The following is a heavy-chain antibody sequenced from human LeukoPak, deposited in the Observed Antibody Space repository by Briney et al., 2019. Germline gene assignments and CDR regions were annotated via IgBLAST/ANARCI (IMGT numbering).Heavy chain of an antibody. J-gene: IGHJ4*02. CDR2: IYHSGST. CDR1: GYSISSGYY. CDR3: ARVPGVALWFGELLYY. D-gene: IGHD3-10*01. V-gene: IGHV4-38-2*02. Sequence: SETLSLTCTVSGYSISSGYYWGWIRQSPGKGLEWIGSIYHSGSTNYNPSLKSRVTISVDTSKNQFSLKLSSVTAADTAVYYCARVPGVALWFGELLYYWGQGTLVTVSS.